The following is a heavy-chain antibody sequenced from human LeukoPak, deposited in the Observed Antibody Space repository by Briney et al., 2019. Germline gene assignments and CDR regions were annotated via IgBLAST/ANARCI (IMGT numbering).Heavy chain of an antibody. CDR3: ASNPTSYDSSGSLDY. Sequence: GGSLRLSCAASGFTFDDYGMSWVRQAPGKGLEWVSAISGSGGSTYYADSVKGRFTISRDDSKNTLYLQMNSLRAEDTAVYYCASNPTSYDSSGSLDYWGQGTLVTVSS. V-gene: IGHV3-23*01. D-gene: IGHD3-22*01. CDR1: GFTFDDYG. CDR2: ISGSGGST. J-gene: IGHJ4*02.